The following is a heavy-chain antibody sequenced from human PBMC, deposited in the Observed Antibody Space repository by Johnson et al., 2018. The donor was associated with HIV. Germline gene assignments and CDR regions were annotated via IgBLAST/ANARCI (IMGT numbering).Heavy chain of an antibody. D-gene: IGHD6-13*01. CDR1: GFTFSSYG. Sequence: QVQLVESGGGVVQPGGSLRLSCAASGFTFSSYGMHWVRQAPGKGLEWVAVISYDGSNKYYADSVKGRFTISRDNSKNTLYLQMNSLRAEDTAVYYCARWQQLATDAFDIWGQGTMVTVSS. J-gene: IGHJ3*02. CDR2: ISYDGSNK. V-gene: IGHV3-30*19. CDR3: ARWQQLATDAFDI.